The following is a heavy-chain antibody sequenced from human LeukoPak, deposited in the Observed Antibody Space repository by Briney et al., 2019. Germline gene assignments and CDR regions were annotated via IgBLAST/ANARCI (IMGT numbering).Heavy chain of an antibody. CDR2: INHSGST. Sequence: SETLSLTCAVYGGSFSGYYWSWIRQPPGKGLEWIGEINHSGSTNYNPSLKSRVTISVDTSKNQFSLKLSSVTAADTAVYYCARGTGRLSGSYRQYFQLWGQGTLVTVSS. CDR3: ARGTGRLSGSYRQYFQL. CDR1: GGSFSGYY. D-gene: IGHD1-26*01. J-gene: IGHJ1*01. V-gene: IGHV4-34*01.